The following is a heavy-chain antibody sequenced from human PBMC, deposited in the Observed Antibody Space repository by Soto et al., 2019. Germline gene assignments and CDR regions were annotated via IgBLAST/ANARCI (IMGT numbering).Heavy chain of an antibody. CDR2: ISGSGGST. V-gene: IGHV3-23*01. CDR3: AKGGLYSSSWFGS. Sequence: EVQLLESGGGLVQPGGSLRLSCAASGFTFSSYAMSWVRQAPGKGLEWVSAISGSGGSTYYADSVKGRFTISRDKSKNTLYLQMNSLRAEETAVYYCAKGGLYSSSWFGSWGQGTLLTVS. J-gene: IGHJ5*01. CDR1: GFTFSSYA. D-gene: IGHD6-13*01.